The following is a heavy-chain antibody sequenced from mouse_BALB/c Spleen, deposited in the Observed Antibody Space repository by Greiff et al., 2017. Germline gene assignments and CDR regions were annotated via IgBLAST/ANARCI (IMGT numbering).Heavy chain of an antibody. V-gene: IGHV2-9*02. J-gene: IGHJ4*01. CDR1: GFSLTSYG. CDR3: ARDDYYAIDY. Sequence: QVQLQQSGPGLVAPSQSLSITCTVSGFSLTSYGVHWVRQPPGKGLELLGVIWAGGSTNYNSALMSRLSISKDNSESQVFLKMNSLQTDDTAMYYCARDDYYAIDYWGQGTSVTVSS. CDR2: IWAGGST.